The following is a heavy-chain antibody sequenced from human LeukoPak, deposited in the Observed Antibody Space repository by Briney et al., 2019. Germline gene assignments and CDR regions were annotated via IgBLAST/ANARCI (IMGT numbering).Heavy chain of an antibody. CDR2: IYYSGST. Sequence: PSETLSLTCTVSGGSISSYYWSWIRQPPGKGLEWIGYIYYSGSTNYNPSLKSRVTISVDTSKNQFSLKLSSVTAADTAVYYCARVFLDYYDPGYYFDYWGRGTLVTVSS. J-gene: IGHJ4*02. CDR1: GGSISSYY. V-gene: IGHV4-59*01. D-gene: IGHD3-10*02. CDR3: ARVFLDYYDPGYYFDY.